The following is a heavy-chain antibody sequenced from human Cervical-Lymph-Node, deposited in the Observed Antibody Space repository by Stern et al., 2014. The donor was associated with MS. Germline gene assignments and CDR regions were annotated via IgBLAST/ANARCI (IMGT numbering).Heavy chain of an antibody. Sequence: VQLEESGGAVVQPGRSLRLSWAGSGFTFSSYGMHWVRQAPGKGLEWVTVISYDGNHKYYAASVKGRLTISRDNSKNTLHLQMNSVTPDDTAIYYCARDYEDTSMLFDHWGQGTLVTVSS. D-gene: IGHD2-8*01. CDR1: GFTFSSYG. CDR3: ARDYEDTSMLFDH. CDR2: ISYDGNHK. V-gene: IGHV3-30*03. J-gene: IGHJ4*02.